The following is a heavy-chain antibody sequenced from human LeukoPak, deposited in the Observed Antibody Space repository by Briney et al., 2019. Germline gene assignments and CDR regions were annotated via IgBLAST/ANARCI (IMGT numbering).Heavy chain of an antibody. CDR1: GYTLTELS. Sequence: ASVKVSCKVSGYTLTELSMHWVRQAPGKGLEWMGGFDPEDGETIYAQKFQGRVTMTEDTSTDTAYMELSSLRSEDTAVYYCATMYSSSSVYYYYGMDVWGQGTTVTVSS. CDR3: ATMYSSSSVYYYYGMDV. D-gene: IGHD6-6*01. CDR2: FDPEDGET. V-gene: IGHV1-24*01. J-gene: IGHJ6*02.